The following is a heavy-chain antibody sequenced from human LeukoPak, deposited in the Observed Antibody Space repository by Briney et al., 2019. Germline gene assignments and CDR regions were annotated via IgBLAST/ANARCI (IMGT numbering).Heavy chain of an antibody. Sequence: GGSLRLSCVDSGFTFTNAWMSWVRQAPGKGLEWIGRIKSKTDGETTDYAEPVRGRFAISRDDSKSAVYLQMNSLKIEDTAVYYCTTDLGTYYHGSQRLIPIDYWGQGTLVTVSS. CDR3: TTDLGTYYHGSQRLIPIDY. J-gene: IGHJ4*02. D-gene: IGHD3-10*01. CDR2: IKSKTDGETT. CDR1: GFTFTNAW. V-gene: IGHV3-15*01.